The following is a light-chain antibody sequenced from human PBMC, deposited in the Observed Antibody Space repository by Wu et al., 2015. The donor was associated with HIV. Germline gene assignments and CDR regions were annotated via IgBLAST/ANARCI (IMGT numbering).Light chain of an antibody. J-gene: IGKJ1*01. CDR2: GAS. CDR1: QSVSNNY. Sequence: EIVLTQSPGTLSLSPGERATLSCRASQSVSNNYLAWYQQKHGQAPRLLIYGASSRATGIPDRFSGSGSGTDFTLTISRLEPEDFAVYYCQQYGNSPWTFGQGDQGGNQT. V-gene: IGKV3-20*01. CDR3: QQYGNSPWT.